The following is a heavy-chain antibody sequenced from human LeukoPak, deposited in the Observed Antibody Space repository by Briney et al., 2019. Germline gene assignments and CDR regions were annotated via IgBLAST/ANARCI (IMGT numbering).Heavy chain of an antibody. V-gene: IGHV3-21*05. D-gene: IGHD3-10*01. CDR3: ARDQTGGSGSYTTNYFDY. Sequence: GGSLRLSCAASGFTFSSYGMHWVRQAPGKGLEWVSYISSSSSYTNYADSVKGRFTISRDNAKNSLYLQMNSLRAEDTAVYYCARDQTGGSGSYTTNYFDYWGQGTLVTVSS. J-gene: IGHJ4*02. CDR2: ISSSSSYT. CDR1: GFTFSSYG.